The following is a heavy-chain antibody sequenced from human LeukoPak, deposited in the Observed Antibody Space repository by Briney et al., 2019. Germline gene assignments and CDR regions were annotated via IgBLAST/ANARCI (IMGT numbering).Heavy chain of an antibody. CDR3: ARARGQWLVRSFVY. CDR2: INHSGST. CDR1: GGSFSGYY. D-gene: IGHD6-19*01. J-gene: IGHJ4*02. Sequence: PSETLSLTCAVYGGSFSGYYWSWIRQPPGKGLEWIGEINHSGSTNYNPSLKSQVTISVDTSKNQFSLRLSSVTAADTAVYYCARARGQWLVRSFVYWGQGTLVTVSS. V-gene: IGHV4-34*01.